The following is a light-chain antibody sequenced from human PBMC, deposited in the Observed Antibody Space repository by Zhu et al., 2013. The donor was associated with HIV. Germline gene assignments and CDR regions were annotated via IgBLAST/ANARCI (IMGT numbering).Light chain of an antibody. CDR1: QSVSSS. Sequence: EIVMTQSPATLSVSPGERATLSCRASQSVSSSLAWYQQKPGQAPRLLISGASTRATGIPARFSGSGSGTEFTLTISSLQSEDFAVYYCQQRSNWPLTFGGGTKVEIK. CDR2: GAS. V-gene: IGKV3-15*01. J-gene: IGKJ4*01. CDR3: QQRSNWPLT.